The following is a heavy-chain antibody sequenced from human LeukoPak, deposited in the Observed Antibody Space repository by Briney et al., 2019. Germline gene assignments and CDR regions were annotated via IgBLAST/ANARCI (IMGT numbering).Heavy chain of an antibody. D-gene: IGHD1-26*01. CDR2: INHSGST. CDR1: GGSFSGYY. J-gene: IGHJ4*02. Sequence: SETLSLTCAVYGGSFSGYYWSWIRQPPGKGLEWIGEINHSGSTNYNPSLKSRVTISVDTSKNQFSLKLSSVTAADTAVYYCAREKVGATLAPFDYWGQGTLVTVSS. CDR3: AREKVGATLAPFDY. V-gene: IGHV4-34*01.